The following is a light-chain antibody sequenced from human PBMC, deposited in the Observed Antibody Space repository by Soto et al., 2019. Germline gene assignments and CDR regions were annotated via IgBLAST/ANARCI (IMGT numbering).Light chain of an antibody. J-gene: IGLJ3*02. V-gene: IGLV2-8*01. CDR2: EVN. Sequence: QSALTQPPSGSGSPGQSVTISCTGTSRDVGAYNYVSWYQKYPGKAPKLMIHEVNQRPSGVPARFSGSKSGNTASLTVYGLQTEDEADYYCSAFAATNTFEVLFGGGTKVTVL. CDR1: SRDVGAYNY. CDR3: SAFAATNTFEVL.